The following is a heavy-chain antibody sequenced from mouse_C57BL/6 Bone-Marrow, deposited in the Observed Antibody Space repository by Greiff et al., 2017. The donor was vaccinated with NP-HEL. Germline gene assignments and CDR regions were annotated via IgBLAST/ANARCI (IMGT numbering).Heavy chain of an antibody. CDR1: GYSITSGYY. Sequence: VQLKESGPGLVKPSQSLSLTCSVTGYSITSGYYWNWIRQFPGNKLEWMGYISYDGSNNYNPSLKNRISITRDTSKNQFFLKLNSVTTEDTATYYCAREETSYYYGKTDYWGQGTTLTVSS. V-gene: IGHV3-6*01. D-gene: IGHD2-1*01. J-gene: IGHJ2*01. CDR3: AREETSYYYGKTDY. CDR2: ISYDGSN.